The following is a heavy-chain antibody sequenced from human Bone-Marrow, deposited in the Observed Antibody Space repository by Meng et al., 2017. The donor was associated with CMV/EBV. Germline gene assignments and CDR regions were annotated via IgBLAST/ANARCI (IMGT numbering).Heavy chain of an antibody. D-gene: IGHD3-22*01. Sequence: SETLSLTCAVYGGSFSGYYWSWIRQPPGKGLEWIGYIYYSGSTNYNPSLKSRVTISVDTSKNQFSLKLSSVTAADTAVYYCAREYYYDSSAFDPWGQGTLVTVSS. CDR3: AREYYYDSSAFDP. CDR2: IYYSGST. CDR1: GGSFSGYY. J-gene: IGHJ5*02. V-gene: IGHV4-59*01.